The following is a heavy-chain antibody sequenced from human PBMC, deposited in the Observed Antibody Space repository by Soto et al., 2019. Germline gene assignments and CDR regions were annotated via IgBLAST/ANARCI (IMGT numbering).Heavy chain of an antibody. Sequence: QVQLVQSGAEVKKPGASVKVSCKASGYTFTSYGISWVRQAPGQGLEWMGWISAYNGNTNYAQKLQGRVTMTTDTXXSXAXXELRSLRSDDTAVYYCARDLLCEVVVAATAPPFDIWGQGTMVTVSS. CDR3: ARDLLCEVVVAATAPPFDI. V-gene: IGHV1-18*01. D-gene: IGHD2-15*01. J-gene: IGHJ3*02. CDR2: ISAYNGNT. CDR1: GYTFTSYG.